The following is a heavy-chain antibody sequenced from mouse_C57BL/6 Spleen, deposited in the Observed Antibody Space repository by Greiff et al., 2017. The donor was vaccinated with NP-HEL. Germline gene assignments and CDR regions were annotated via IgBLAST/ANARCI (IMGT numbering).Heavy chain of an antibody. CDR3: ARRGGSKLGRYYFDY. Sequence: QVQLKESGAELVKPGASVKMSCKASGYTFTTYPIEWMKQNHGKSLEWIGNFHPYNDDTKYNEKFKGKATLTVEKSSSTVYLELSRLTSDDSAVYYCARRGGSKLGRYYFDYWGQGTTLTVSS. V-gene: IGHV1-47*01. CDR2: FHPYNDDT. D-gene: IGHD4-1*01. CDR1: GYTFTTYP. J-gene: IGHJ2*01.